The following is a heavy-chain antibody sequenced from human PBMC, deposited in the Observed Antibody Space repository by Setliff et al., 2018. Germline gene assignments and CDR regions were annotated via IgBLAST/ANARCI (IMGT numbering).Heavy chain of an antibody. V-gene: IGHV1-8*02. CDR2: MNPNSGNT. D-gene: IGHD3-3*01. CDR1: GYTFPSYD. J-gene: IGHJ4*02. Sequence: ASVKVSCKASGYTFPSYDINWVRQATGQGLEWMGWMNPNSGNTGYAQKFQGRVTMTRKTSINTAYMELSSLRSEDTAVYYCARRGLGYDFWSGYYTMYYFDYWGQGTLVTVSS. CDR3: ARRGLGYDFWSGYYTMYYFDY.